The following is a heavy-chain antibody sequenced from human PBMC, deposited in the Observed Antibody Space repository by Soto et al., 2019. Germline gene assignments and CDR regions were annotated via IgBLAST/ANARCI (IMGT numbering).Heavy chain of an antibody. CDR3: ATLGYSSGWYFPY. CDR2: IYYSGNT. D-gene: IGHD6-19*01. V-gene: IGHV4-59*08. CDR1: GGSISSYY. Sequence: PSETLSLTCTVSGGSISSYYWSWIRQPPGKGLEWIGYIYYSGNTNYNPSLKSRVTISVDTSKNLFSLKLRPVTAADTAVYYCATLGYSSGWYFPYWGQGPLVTAPQ. J-gene: IGHJ4*02.